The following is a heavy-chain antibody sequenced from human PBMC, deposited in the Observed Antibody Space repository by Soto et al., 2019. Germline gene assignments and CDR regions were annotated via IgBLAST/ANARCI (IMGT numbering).Heavy chain of an antibody. CDR3: GRVLGGKQLQKLVDLDYYRMDV. V-gene: IGHV3-23*01. CDR2: ISGSGFKK. D-gene: IGHD6-13*01. CDR1: GFIFENFG. Sequence: GGSLRLSCAASGFIFENFGMSWGRQAPGKGLVWISSISGSGFKKYYADSVKGRFTISRDNSKSTLYLQMNSLRAEETAVYYCGRVLGGKQLQKLVDLDYYRMDVSGQGTTV. J-gene: IGHJ6*01.